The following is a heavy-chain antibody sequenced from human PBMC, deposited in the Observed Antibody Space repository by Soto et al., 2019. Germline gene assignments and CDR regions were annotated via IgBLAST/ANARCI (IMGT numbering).Heavy chain of an antibody. D-gene: IGHD3-22*01. J-gene: IGHJ4*02. CDR2: ISYDGSNK. Sequence: PGGSLRLSCAASGFTFSSYAMHWVRQAPGKGLEWVAVISYDGSNKYYADSVKGRFTISRDNSKNTLYLQMNSLRAEDTAVYYCARDLADYYDSSGLFDYWGQGTLVTVSS. CDR1: GFTFSSYA. CDR3: ARDLADYYDSSGLFDY. V-gene: IGHV3-30-3*01.